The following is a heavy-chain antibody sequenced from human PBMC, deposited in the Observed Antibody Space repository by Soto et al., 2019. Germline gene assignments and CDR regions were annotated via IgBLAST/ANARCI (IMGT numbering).Heavy chain of an antibody. V-gene: IGHV1-2*02. CDR2: INPNSGGT. D-gene: IGHD6-6*01. CDR3: ARVCIAGRIVSYYCGMDV. J-gene: IGHJ6*02. Sequence: ASVKVSCKASGYTFTGYYMHWVRQAPGQGLEWMGWINPNSGGTNYSQKFQGRVTITRDTSASTAYMELSSLRSEDTAVYYCARVCIAGRIVSYYCGMDVWGQGTTVTVSS. CDR1: GYTFTGYY.